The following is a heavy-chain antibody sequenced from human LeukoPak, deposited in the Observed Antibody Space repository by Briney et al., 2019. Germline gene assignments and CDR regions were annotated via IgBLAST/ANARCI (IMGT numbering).Heavy chain of an antibody. D-gene: IGHD1-1*01. CDR2: ISVDNGYT. V-gene: IGHV1-18*01. CDR3: ARGTMTDNPHYFDE. J-gene: IGHJ4*02. CDR1: GYSFGTSG. Sequence: ASVTVSCKASGYSFGTSGINWVRQAHGPGLEWMGWISVDNGYTKYSQKFQGRVTMTADTSTRTVYMELRSLRSDDTAVFYCARGTMTDNPHYFDEGDQGTLV.